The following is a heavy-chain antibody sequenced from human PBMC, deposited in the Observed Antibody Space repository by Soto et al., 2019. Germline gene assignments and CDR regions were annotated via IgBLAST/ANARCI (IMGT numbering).Heavy chain of an antibody. J-gene: IGHJ4*02. CDR1: GDSISNYY. V-gene: IGHV4-59*08. CDR2: IQNSGTT. Sequence: QVQLQESGPGLVKPSETLSLTCTVSGDSISNYYWSWIRQSPGKGLEWIAYIQNSGTTNYNPSLQGRVPISPGPSQNQFPLQVSSGTAAGTAGYYCARHGGAGKPIYFEYWGQGTLVTVSS. CDR3: ARHGGAGKPIYFEY. D-gene: IGHD3-16*01.